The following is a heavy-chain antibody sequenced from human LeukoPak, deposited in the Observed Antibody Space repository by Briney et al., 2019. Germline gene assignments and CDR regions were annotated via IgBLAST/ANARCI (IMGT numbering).Heavy chain of an antibody. CDR1: GYTLTELS. D-gene: IGHD5-24*01. CDR2: FDPEDGET. J-gene: IGHJ4*02. V-gene: IGHV1-24*01. CDR3: ATVTRDGYNFGLDY. Sequence: ASVPVSCQVSGYTLTELSLHWVRPAPGKGLAWMGGFDPEDGETIYAQKFQGRVTMTDDTSTDTAYMELSSLRSEDTAVYYCATVTRDGYNFGLDYWGQGTLVTVSS.